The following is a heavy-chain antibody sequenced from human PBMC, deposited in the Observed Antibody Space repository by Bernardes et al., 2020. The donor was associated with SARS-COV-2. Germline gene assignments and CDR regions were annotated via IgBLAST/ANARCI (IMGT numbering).Heavy chain of an antibody. CDR2: ITHSGDS. D-gene: IGHD3-10*01. J-gene: IGHJ5*02. Sequence: SETLSLTCTVSGGSISSANYYWTWIRQHPGKGLEWIGYITHSGDSYSHPSLKSRITMSVDASKNQFSLKLRSVTAADTAVYYCLRGYYYESGWFDPWGQGILVTVSS. CDR3: LRGYYYESGWFDP. V-gene: IGHV4-31*02. CDR1: GGSISSANYY.